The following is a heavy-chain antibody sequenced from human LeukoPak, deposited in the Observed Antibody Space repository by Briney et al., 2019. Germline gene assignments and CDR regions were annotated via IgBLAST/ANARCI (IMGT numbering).Heavy chain of an antibody. CDR1: GYTFTGYY. Sequence: GASVKVSCKASGYTFTGYYMHWVRQAPGQGLEWMGWINPNSGGTNYAQKFQGRVTMTRDTSISTAYMELRSLRSDDTAVYYCARDHGAMTPKTFDYWGQGTLVTVSS. V-gene: IGHV1-2*02. D-gene: IGHD3-10*01. J-gene: IGHJ4*02. CDR2: INPNSGGT. CDR3: ARDHGAMTPKTFDY.